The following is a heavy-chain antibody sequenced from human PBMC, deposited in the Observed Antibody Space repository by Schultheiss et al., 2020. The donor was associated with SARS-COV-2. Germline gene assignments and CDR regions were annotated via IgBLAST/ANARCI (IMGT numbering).Heavy chain of an antibody. CDR3: ASEAAVAGLGY. CDR2: TYYSGST. V-gene: IGHV4-39*07. CDR1: GGPIHSSGYY. J-gene: IGHJ4*02. Sequence: SETLSLTCTVSGGPIHSSGYYWDWIRQPPGKGLEWIGATYYSGSTYYNPSLKSRVTISVDTSKNQFSLKLSSVTAADTAVYYCASEAAVAGLGYWGQGTLVTVSS. D-gene: IGHD6-19*01.